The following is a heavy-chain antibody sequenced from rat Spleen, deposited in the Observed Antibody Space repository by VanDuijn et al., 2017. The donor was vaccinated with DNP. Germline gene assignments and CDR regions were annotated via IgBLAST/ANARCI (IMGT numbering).Heavy chain of an antibody. J-gene: IGHJ2*01. D-gene: IGHD1-10*01. CDR2: IWGDGSK. Sequence: QVQMKETGPGLVQTTQTLSVTCTVSGFSLTSYGVHWVRQAPGKGLEWMGLIWGDGSKNYNSALKSRLSISRDTSKSQVFLTMNSLQTDDTAVYYCGRTTFDYWGQGVMVTVSS. CDR1: GFSLTSYG. CDR3: GRTTFDY. V-gene: IGHV2-77*01.